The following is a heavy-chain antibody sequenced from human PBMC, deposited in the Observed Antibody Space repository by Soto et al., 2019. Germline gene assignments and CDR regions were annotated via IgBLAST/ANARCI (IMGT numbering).Heavy chain of an antibody. Sequence: SETLSLTCTLCVDSITTYYWSCFRQPAGKGLEWIGPIDASGNTNYNPSLNSRVTMLIDTSNKQCSLKLTSVTAADTAIYYCARDSNNWFQTEGMDVWGQGTTVTVSS. J-gene: IGHJ6*02. CDR1: VDSITTYY. D-gene: IGHD6-13*01. V-gene: IGHV4-4*07. CDR3: ARDSNNWFQTEGMDV. CDR2: IDASGNT.